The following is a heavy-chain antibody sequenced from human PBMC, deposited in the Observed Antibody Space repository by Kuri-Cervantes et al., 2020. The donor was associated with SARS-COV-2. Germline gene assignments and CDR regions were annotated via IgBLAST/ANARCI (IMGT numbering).Heavy chain of an antibody. CDR1: GGSISSYY. CDR3: ARITIFGVVISGAFDI. V-gene: IGHV4-59*01. CDR2: IYYSGST. Sequence: SETLSLTCTVSGGSISSYYWSWIRQPPGKGLEWIGHIYYSGSTNYNPSLKSRVTISVDTSKNQFSLKLSSVTAADTAVYYCARITIFGVVISGAFDIWGQGTMVTVSS. J-gene: IGHJ3*02. D-gene: IGHD3-3*01.